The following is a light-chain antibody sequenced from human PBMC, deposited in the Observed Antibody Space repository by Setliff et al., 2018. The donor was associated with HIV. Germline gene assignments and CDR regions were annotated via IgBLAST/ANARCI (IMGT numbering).Light chain of an antibody. Sequence: QSVLAQPASVSRSPGQSITISCTGTSSDVGSYNLVSWYQQHPGKAPKLMIYDVSKRPSGVSNRFSGSKSGNTASLTISGLQAEDEADYYCCSYAGSGTYVFGTGTKVTVL. V-gene: IGLV2-23*02. CDR1: SSDVGSYNL. CDR3: CSYAGSGTYV. J-gene: IGLJ1*01. CDR2: DVS.